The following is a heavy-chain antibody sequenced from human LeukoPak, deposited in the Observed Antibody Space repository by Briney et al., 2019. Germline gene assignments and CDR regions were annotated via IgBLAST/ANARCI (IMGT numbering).Heavy chain of an antibody. CDR1: GGTFSSYA. J-gene: IGHJ4*02. CDR3: ARVVVPAAELDY. D-gene: IGHD2-2*01. V-gene: IGHV1-69*13. CDR2: IIPIFGTA. Sequence: ASVKVSCKASGGTFSSYAISWVRQAPGQGLEWMGGIIPIFGTANYAQKFQGRVTITADESTSTAYMELSSLRSEDTAVYYCARVVVPAAELDYWGQGTLVTVSS.